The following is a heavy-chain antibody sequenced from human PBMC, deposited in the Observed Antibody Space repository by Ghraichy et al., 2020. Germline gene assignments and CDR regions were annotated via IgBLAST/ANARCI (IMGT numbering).Heavy chain of an antibody. D-gene: IGHD1-26*01. CDR3: AKYSGSYYSYYGMDV. CDR1: GFTFSSYA. J-gene: IGHJ6*02. CDR2: ISGSGGST. V-gene: IGHV3-23*01. Sequence: GGSLRLSCAASGFTFSSYAMSWVRQAPGKGLEWVSAISGSGGSTYYADSVKGRFTISRDNSKNTLYLQMNSLRAEDTAVYYCAKYSGSYYSYYGMDVWGQGTTVTVSS.